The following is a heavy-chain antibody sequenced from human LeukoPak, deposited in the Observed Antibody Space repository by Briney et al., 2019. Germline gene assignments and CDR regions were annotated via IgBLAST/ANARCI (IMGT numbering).Heavy chain of an antibody. D-gene: IGHD4-11*01. CDR1: RYTFTSYA. J-gene: IGHJ4*02. Sequence: ASVTLSFTASRYTFTSYAMNWVRQPPGQGLEWMGWINTNTGNPTYSQGFTGRFVFSLDTSVSTAYLQISSLKAEDTAVYYCARSKDDYSDDPYYWRQGALVGVCS. CDR2: INTNTGNP. CDR3: ARSKDDYSDDPYY. V-gene: IGHV7-4-1*02.